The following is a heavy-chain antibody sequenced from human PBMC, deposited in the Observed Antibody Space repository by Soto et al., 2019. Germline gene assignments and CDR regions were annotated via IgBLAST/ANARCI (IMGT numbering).Heavy chain of an antibody. CDR2: IYYSGST. V-gene: IGHV4-31*03. J-gene: IGHJ1*01. CDR3: ARTIVVVVAATLEEYFQH. D-gene: IGHD2-15*01. Sequence: SETLSLTCTVSGGSISSGGYYWSWIRQHPGKGLEWIGYIYYSGSTYYNPSLKSRVTISVDTSKNQFSLKLSSVTAADTAVYYCARTIVVVVAATLEEYFQHWGQGTLVTVSS. CDR1: GGSISSGGYY.